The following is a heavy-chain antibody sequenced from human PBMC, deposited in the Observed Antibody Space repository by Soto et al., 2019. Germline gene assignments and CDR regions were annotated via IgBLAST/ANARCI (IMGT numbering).Heavy chain of an antibody. J-gene: IGHJ4*02. V-gene: IGHV3-30*18. Sequence: QVQLVESGGGVVQPGRSLRLSCAASGFTFSRNGMHWVRQAPGKGLEWVAIISYDGSNKYYADSVKGRFTISRDNSKNTLYLQMNSLRAEDTAVYYCAKDQVGYFDSWGQGPLITVSS. CDR3: AKDQVGYFDS. CDR2: ISYDGSNK. CDR1: GFTFSRNG.